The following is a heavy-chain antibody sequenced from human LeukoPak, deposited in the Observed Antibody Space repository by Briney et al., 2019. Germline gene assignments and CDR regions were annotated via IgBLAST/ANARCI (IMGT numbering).Heavy chain of an antibody. J-gene: IGHJ4*02. CDR2: IYYSGST. V-gene: IGHV4-59*01. CDR1: GGSISSYY. Sequence: SETLSLTCTVSGGSISSYYWSWIRQPPGKGLEWIGYIYYSGSTNYNPSLKSRVTISVDTSKNQFSLKLSSVTAADTAVYYCARAGALLWFGEYPYYFDYWGQGTLVTVSS. D-gene: IGHD3-10*01. CDR3: ARAGALLWFGEYPYYFDY.